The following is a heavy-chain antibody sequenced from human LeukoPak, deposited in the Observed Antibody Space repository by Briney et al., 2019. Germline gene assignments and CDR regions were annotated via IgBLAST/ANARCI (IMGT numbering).Heavy chain of an antibody. J-gene: IGHJ4*02. V-gene: IGHV4-59*01. CDR3: ARLLKGVVPAVDY. CDR2: IYYSGST. Sequence: PSETLSLTCTVSGGSISSYYWSWIRQPPGKGLEWIGYIYYSGSTNYNPSLKSRVTISVDTSKNQFSLKLSSVTAADTAVYYCARLLKGVVPAVDYWGQGTLVTVSS. CDR1: GGSISSYY. D-gene: IGHD2-2*01.